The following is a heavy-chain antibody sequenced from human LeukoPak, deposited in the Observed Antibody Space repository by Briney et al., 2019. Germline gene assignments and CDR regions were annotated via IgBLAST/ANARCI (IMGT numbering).Heavy chain of an antibody. CDR1: GFTFTTYS. CDR2: ISSGSSAI. D-gene: IGHD5-24*01. J-gene: IGHJ4*02. V-gene: IGHV3-21*04. Sequence: GGSLRLSCEAPGFTFTTYSMTWVRQAPGKGLEGVSIISSGSSAIFSADALKGRFSISRDDAKNLLYLDMNSLRAEDTAVYYCASWGVGDGYINIVDYWGQGTLVTVSS. CDR3: ASWGVGDGYINIVDY.